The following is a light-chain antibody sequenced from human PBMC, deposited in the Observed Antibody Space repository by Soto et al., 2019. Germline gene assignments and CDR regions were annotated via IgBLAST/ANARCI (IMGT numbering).Light chain of an antibody. V-gene: IGKV3-20*01. Sequence: EIVLTQSPDTLSLSPGESATLSCRASQSGYSGYLAWYQQRPGQAPRLLIYGVFRRANGIPDRFSGSGSGTDFTLTINRLEPEDFALYYCQQYGSSPPTFGQGTKVEIK. CDR2: GVF. J-gene: IGKJ1*01. CDR3: QQYGSSPPT. CDR1: QSGYSGY.